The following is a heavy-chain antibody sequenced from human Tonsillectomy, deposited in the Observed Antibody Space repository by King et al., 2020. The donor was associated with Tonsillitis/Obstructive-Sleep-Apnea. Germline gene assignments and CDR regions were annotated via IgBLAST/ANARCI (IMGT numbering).Heavy chain of an antibody. V-gene: IGHV4-34*01. CDR2: INHSGST. Sequence: VQLQQWGAGLLKPSETLSLTCAVYGGSFSGYYWSWIRQPPGKGLEWIGEINHSGSTNYNPSLKSRVTISVDTSKNQFSLKLSSVTAADTAVYYCARDPYYDILTGPSESLDYWGQGTLVTVSS. CDR1: GGSFSGYY. CDR3: ARDPYYDILTGPSESLDY. D-gene: IGHD3-9*01. J-gene: IGHJ4*02.